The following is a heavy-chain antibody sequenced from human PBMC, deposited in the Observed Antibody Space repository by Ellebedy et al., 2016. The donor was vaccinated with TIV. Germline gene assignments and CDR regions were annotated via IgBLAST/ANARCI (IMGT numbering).Heavy chain of an antibody. V-gene: IGHV3-48*04. CDR1: GFTFSTYT. CDR2: ISSGSSAI. Sequence: GGSLRLXCAASGFTFSTYTMNWVRQAPGKGLEWVSYISSGSSAIYYADSVKGRFTISRDNAKNSLYLQMNSLRVEDTAVYYCARDPPDYWGQGTLVTVSS. J-gene: IGHJ4*02. CDR3: ARDPPDY.